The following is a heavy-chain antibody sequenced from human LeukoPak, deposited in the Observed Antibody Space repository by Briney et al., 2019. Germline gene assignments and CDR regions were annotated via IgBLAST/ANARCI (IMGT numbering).Heavy chain of an antibody. CDR3: ARGFRPSDYGDSLPRYHFDY. CDR1: GGSFSGYY. J-gene: IGHJ4*02. V-gene: IGHV4-34*01. CDR2: INHSGST. Sequence: SETLSLTCAVYGGSFSGYYWSWIRQPPGKGLEWIGEINHSGSTNYNPSLKSRVTISVDTSKNQFSLKLSSVTAADTAVYYCARGFRPSDYGDSLPRYHFDYWGQGTLVTGSS. D-gene: IGHD4-17*01.